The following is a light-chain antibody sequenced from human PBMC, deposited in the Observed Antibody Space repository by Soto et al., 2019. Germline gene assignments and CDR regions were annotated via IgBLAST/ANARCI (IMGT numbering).Light chain of an antibody. V-gene: IGKV4-1*01. J-gene: IGKJ2*01. CDR3: QQYESTPPT. Sequence: DIVMTQSPDSLAVSLGERATINCKSSQSVLSSSNNKNYLAWYQQRPGQPSKLLIYWASTRESGVPDRFSGSGSGTDFTLTITSLQAEDVAVYYCQQYESTPPTFGQGTKLEIK. CDR1: QSVLSSSNNKNY. CDR2: WAS.